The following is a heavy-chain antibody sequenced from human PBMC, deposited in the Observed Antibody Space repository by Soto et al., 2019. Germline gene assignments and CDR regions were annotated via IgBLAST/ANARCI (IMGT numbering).Heavy chain of an antibody. CDR2: IIPIFGTA. J-gene: IGHJ6*02. CDR3: ASRIPRCSGYDYDPYYYYYYGMDV. D-gene: IGHD5-12*01. Sequence: QVQLVQSGAEVKKPGSSVKVSCKASGGTFSSYAISWVRQAPGQGLEWMGGIIPIFGTANYAQKFQGRVTITADESTSTAYMELSSLRSEDTAVYYCASRIPRCSGYDYDPYYYYYYGMDVWGQGTTVTVSS. V-gene: IGHV1-69*01. CDR1: GGTFSSYA.